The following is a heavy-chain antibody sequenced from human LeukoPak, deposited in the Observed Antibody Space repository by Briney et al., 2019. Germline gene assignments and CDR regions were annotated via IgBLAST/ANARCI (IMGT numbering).Heavy chain of an antibody. CDR2: ISAYNGNT. CDR3: ARVSYNWFDP. V-gene: IGHV1-18*01. CDR1: GYTFTSYA. J-gene: IGHJ5*02. Sequence: ASVKVSCKASGYTFTSYAISWVRQAPGQGLECMGWISAYNGNTYYAQNFQGGVTMTADTSTSTAYMELGSLRSDDTAVYYCARVSYNWFDPWGQGTLLTVS. D-gene: IGHD6-6*01.